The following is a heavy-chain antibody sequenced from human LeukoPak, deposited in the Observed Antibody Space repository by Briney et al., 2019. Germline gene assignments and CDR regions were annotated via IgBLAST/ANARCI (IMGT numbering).Heavy chain of an antibody. D-gene: IGHD6-13*01. V-gene: IGHV1-2*02. CDR3: ARRVAAGIGTFDI. Sequence: SVQVSFKASGYTFTCYYMHWVRQAPGQGREWMGWINPNSGGTNYSQKFQGRVTMTRDTSISTGYMELSRLRSDDTAVYYCARRVAAGIGTFDIWGQGTMVTVSS. CDR1: GYTFTCYY. CDR2: INPNSGGT. J-gene: IGHJ3*02.